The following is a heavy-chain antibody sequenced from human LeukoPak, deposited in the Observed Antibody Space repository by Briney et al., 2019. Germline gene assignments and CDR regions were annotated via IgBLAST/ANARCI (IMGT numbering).Heavy chain of an antibody. V-gene: IGHV4-59*01. CDR2: IYYSGST. J-gene: IGHJ4*02. CDR3: ARVTYSRWLQSLYFDY. CDR1: GGSISSYY. Sequence: SETLSLTCTVSGGSISSYYWSWIRQPPGKGLEWLGYIYYSGSTNYNPSLKSRVTISVDTSKNQFSLKLSSVTAADTAVYYCARVTYSRWLQSLYFDYWGQGTLVTVSS. D-gene: IGHD5-24*01.